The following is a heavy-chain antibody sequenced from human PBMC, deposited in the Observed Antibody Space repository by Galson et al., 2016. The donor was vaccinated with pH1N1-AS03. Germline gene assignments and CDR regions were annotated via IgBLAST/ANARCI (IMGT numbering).Heavy chain of an antibody. V-gene: IGHV1-46*01. CDR1: GYTLTRYY. CDR3: ARRYYFDY. CDR2: IDPSGGPT. D-gene: IGHD3-16*02. Sequence: SVKVSCKASGYTLTRYYMHWVRQAPGQGLEWMGIIDPSGGPTTYAPKLQGRITITTDTSTSTVYMELVRLRSEDTAVYYCARRYYFDYWGQGTLVTVSS. J-gene: IGHJ4*02.